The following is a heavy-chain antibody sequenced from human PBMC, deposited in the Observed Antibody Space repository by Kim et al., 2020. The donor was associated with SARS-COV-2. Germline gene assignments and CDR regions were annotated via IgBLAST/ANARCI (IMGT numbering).Heavy chain of an antibody. V-gene: IGHV3-15*01. CDR1: GFTFSNAW. CDR3: TTDPTIVVVPAATYL. J-gene: IGHJ4*02. Sequence: GGSLRLSCAASGFTFSNAWMSWVRQAPGKGLEWVGRIKSKTDGGTTDYAAPVKGRFTISRDDSKNTLYLQMNSLKTEDTAVYYCTTDPTIVVVPAATYLWGQGTLVTVSS. CDR2: IKSKTDGGTT. D-gene: IGHD2-2*01.